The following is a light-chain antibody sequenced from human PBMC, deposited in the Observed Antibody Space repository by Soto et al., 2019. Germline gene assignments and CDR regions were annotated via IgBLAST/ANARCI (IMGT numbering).Light chain of an antibody. Sequence: DIVMTQSPLSLPVTPGEPASISCRSSQSLLHRSGYNYLDWYLQKPGQSPQLLIYLGSNRASGVPDRFSGSASGTDFTLKISRVEAEDLGVYYCMQALQTPVTFGQGTKLEIK. J-gene: IGKJ2*01. CDR3: MQALQTPVT. CDR1: QSLLHRSGYNY. CDR2: LGS. V-gene: IGKV2-28*01.